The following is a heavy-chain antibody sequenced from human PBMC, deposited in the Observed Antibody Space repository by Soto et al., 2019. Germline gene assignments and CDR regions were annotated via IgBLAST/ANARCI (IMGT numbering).Heavy chain of an antibody. V-gene: IGHV3-13*05. CDR3: ASTDRDFYGLDV. CDR2: ISAAGDP. J-gene: IGHJ6*02. CDR1: GFTFRNYD. Sequence: EVQLVESGGGLVQPGGSLRLSCEASGFTFRNYDMHWVRQGTGKGLEWVSGISAAGDPDYADSVEGRFTISRENAQNSFCLQMNSLRGVDTAVYYCASTDRDFYGLDVCGQGTTVIVSS.